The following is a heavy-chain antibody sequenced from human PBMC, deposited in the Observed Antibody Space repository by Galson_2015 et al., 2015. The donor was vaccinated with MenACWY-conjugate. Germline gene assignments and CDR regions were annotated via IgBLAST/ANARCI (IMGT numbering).Heavy chain of an antibody. J-gene: IGHJ2*01. CDR2: ISGSTSYI. CDR1: GFTFSDYS. V-gene: IGHV3-21*01. CDR3: ARDSAIADLFDDSSGYNWYFDL. D-gene: IGHD3-22*01. Sequence: SLRLSSAASGFTFSDYSLNWVRQAPGKGLEWVSSISGSTSYIYYADSMKGRFTISRDNAKNSLYLQMNGLRAKDTAVYYCARDSAIADLFDDSSGYNWYFDLWGRGTLVTVSS.